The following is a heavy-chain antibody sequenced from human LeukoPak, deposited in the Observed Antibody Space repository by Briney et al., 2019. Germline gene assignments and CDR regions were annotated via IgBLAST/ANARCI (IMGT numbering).Heavy chain of an antibody. Sequence: PGGSLRLSCAASGFTFSNAWMSWVRQAPGKGLEWVGLIKSKTDGGTTDYAAPVKGRFTISRDDSKNTLYLQMNSLKTEDTAVYYCTTDSDDSSGYHLFYYYYGMDVWGQGTTVTVSS. D-gene: IGHD3-22*01. CDR1: GFTFSNAW. V-gene: IGHV3-15*01. CDR2: IKSKTDGGTT. J-gene: IGHJ6*02. CDR3: TTDSDDSSGYHLFYYYYGMDV.